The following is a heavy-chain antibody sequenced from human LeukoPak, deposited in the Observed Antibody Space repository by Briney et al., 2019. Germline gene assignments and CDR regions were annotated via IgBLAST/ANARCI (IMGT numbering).Heavy chain of an antibody. Sequence: GGSLRLSCAASGFTFSSYAMSWVRQAPGKGLEWVSAISGSGGSTYYADSVKGRFTISRDNSKNTLYLQMSSLRAEDTAVYYCASEEEMATMSDAFDIWGQGTMVTVSS. J-gene: IGHJ3*02. D-gene: IGHD5-12*01. CDR2: ISGSGGST. CDR3: ASEEEMATMSDAFDI. V-gene: IGHV3-23*01. CDR1: GFTFSSYA.